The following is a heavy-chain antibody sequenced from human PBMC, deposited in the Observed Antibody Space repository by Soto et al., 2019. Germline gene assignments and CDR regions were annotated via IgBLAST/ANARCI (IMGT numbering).Heavy chain of an antibody. J-gene: IGHJ4*02. CDR1: GFIFDDYA. D-gene: IGHD1-1*01. CDR2: ISWNSGYT. Sequence: EVQLVESGGGLVQPGRSLRLSCAASGFIFDDYAMHWVRQAPGKGLEWVSAISWNSGYTGYADSVKGRFTVSRDNAKNYLYLQMDSLRPEDTAFYYCAKDTDEYTYGTELDCWGQGTLVTVSS. CDR3: AKDTDEYTYGTELDC. V-gene: IGHV3-9*01.